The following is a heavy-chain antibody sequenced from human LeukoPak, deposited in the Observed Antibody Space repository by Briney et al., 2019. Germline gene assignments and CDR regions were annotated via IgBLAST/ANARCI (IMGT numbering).Heavy chain of an antibody. Sequence: PGGSLRLSCAASGFTLSNYAMSWVRQAPGRGREWVTSIHYNGGKTYYADSVKGRFTISRDNSKNTLYLQMNTLRVEDTAVYYCAKVIREVDLSHDYWGQGALVTVSS. CDR1: GFTLSNYA. D-gene: IGHD3-10*01. V-gene: IGHV3-23*01. J-gene: IGHJ4*02. CDR3: AKVIREVDLSHDY. CDR2: IHYNGGKT.